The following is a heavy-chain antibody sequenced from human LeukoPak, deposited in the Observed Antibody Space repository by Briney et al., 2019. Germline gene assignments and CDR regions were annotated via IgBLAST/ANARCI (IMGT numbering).Heavy chain of an antibody. V-gene: IGHV1-8*01. CDR3: ARGNQWLVAFDY. J-gene: IGHJ4*02. D-gene: IGHD6-19*01. Sequence: ASVKVSCKASGYTFTSYDINWVRQATGQGLEWMGWMNPNSGNTGYAQKFQGRVTMTRNTSISTAYMELSSLRSEDTAVYYCARGNQWLVAFDYWGRGTLVTVSS. CDR1: GYTFTSYD. CDR2: MNPNSGNT.